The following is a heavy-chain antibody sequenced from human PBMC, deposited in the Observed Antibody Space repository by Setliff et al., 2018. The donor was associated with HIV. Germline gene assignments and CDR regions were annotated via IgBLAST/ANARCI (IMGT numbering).Heavy chain of an antibody. CDR3: ARASITGTTWGIDY. V-gene: IGHV3-72*01. D-gene: IGHD1-20*01. CDR2: SRNKANGFTT. J-gene: IGHJ4*02. CDR1: GFTFSDHY. Sequence: GGSLRLSCAASGFTFSDHYMDWVRQAPGKGLEWVARSRNKANGFTTEYAASVKGRFTISRDESKSSLYLQMNSLKAEDTAVYSCARASITGTTWGIDYWGQGTLVTVSS.